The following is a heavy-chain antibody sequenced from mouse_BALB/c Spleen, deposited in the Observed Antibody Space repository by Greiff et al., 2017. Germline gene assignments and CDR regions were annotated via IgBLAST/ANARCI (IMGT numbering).Heavy chain of an antibody. J-gene: IGHJ4*01. D-gene: IGHD2-2*01. Sequence: EVKLMESGGGLVQPGGSLKLSCAASGFTFSSYGMSWVRQTPDKRLELVATINSNGGSTYYPDSVKGRFTISRDNAKNTLYLQMSSLKSEDTAMYYCARDPWGGYDGYAMDYWGQGTSVTVSS. CDR2: INSNGGST. V-gene: IGHV5-6-3*01. CDR1: GFTFSSYG. CDR3: ARDPWGGYDGYAMDY.